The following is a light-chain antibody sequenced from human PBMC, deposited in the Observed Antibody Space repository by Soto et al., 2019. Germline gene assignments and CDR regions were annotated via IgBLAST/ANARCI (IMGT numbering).Light chain of an antibody. CDR2: DVT. V-gene: IGLV2-14*01. CDR1: SSDVGAYNY. J-gene: IGLJ1*01. Sequence: QSALTQPASVSGSPGQSVTISCTGTSSDVGAYNYVSWYQQHPGKAPKLMIYDVTNRPSGVSSRFSGSKSGNTASLSISGLQAEDEADYYCSSYTVNSTPYVFGTGTKLTVL. CDR3: SSYTVNSTPYV.